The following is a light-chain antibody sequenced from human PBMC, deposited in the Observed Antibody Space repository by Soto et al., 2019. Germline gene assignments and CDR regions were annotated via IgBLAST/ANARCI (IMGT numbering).Light chain of an antibody. J-gene: IGLJ2*01. CDR2: DDS. CDR3: QVWDISSDHSVV. CDR1: NIGSKS. Sequence: SSELTQPPSVSVAPGQTARITCGGNNIGSKSVHWYQQKPGQAPVLVVYDDSDRPSGIPERFSGSNSGNSATLTISRVEAGDEADYYGQVWDISSDHSVVFGGGTKLTVL. V-gene: IGLV3-21*02.